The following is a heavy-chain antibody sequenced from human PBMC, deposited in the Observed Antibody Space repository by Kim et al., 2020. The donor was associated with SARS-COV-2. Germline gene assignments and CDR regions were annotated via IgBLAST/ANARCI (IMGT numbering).Heavy chain of an antibody. J-gene: IGHJ6*02. CDR2: INPSAATT. D-gene: IGHD1-20*01. Sequence: ASVKVSCKASGYTFSNYYIHWVRQAPGQGLEWLGIINPSAATTVYSQEFQGRIIMTRDTSTSTVNMELSSLRSKDTAIYYCAREKRYTGTYTPGDGLDVWGQGTTVTVSS. CDR3: AREKRYTGTYTPGDGLDV. CDR1: GYTFSNYY. V-gene: IGHV1-46*01.